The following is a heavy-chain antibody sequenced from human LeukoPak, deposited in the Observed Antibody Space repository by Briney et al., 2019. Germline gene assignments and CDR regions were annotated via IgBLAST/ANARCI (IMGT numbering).Heavy chain of an antibody. Sequence: GGSLRLSCAASEVTFSNYAMTWVRQAPGKGLEWVSAISGSASSTYYADSVKVRFTISRDNSKNTLYLQMNNLRAEDTAVYYCAKVGEWTYGKIDFWGQGTLVTVSS. CDR2: ISGSASST. J-gene: IGHJ4*02. CDR3: AKVGEWTYGKIDF. V-gene: IGHV3-23*01. D-gene: IGHD1-26*01. CDR1: EVTFSNYA.